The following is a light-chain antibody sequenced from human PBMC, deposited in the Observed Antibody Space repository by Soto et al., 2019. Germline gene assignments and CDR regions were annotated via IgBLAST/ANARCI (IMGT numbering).Light chain of an antibody. CDR2: GAS. CDR1: QSVSSN. Sequence: EIVMTQSPATLSASPGERATLSCRASQSVSSNLAWYQQKPGQAPRLLIYGASTRATGIPARFSGSGSGTEFTFTISSLQSEDFAVYYCQQYNNWPQTFGQGTKVDIK. CDR3: QQYNNWPQT. J-gene: IGKJ1*01. V-gene: IGKV3-15*01.